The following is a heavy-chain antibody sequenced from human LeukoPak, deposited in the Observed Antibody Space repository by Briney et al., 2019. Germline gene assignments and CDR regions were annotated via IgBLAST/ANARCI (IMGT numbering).Heavy chain of an antibody. CDR3: ARGDIVVVPAAISDYYYYYMDV. CDR2: INHSGST. Sequence: PSETLSLTCGVYGGSFRGYYWSWLREPPGKGLEWLGEINHSGSTNYNPSLKSRVTISVDTSKNQFSLKLSSVTAADKAVYYCARGDIVVVPAAISDYYYYYMDVWGKGTTVTVSS. J-gene: IGHJ6*03. CDR1: GGSFRGYY. D-gene: IGHD2-2*02. V-gene: IGHV4-34*01.